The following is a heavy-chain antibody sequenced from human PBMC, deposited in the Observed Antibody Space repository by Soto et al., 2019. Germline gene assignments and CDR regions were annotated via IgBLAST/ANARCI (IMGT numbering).Heavy chain of an antibody. V-gene: IGHV4-39*01. CDR1: GASSSSSSYY. CDR3: ARILASCGGDCYPEYFQH. CDR2: IYYSGST. D-gene: IGHD2-21*02. Sequence: PSETLSLTCTVSGASSSSSSYYCGWIRQPQGKGLECIGSIYYSGSTYYNPSLKTRVTISIDTSKSQFSLKLSSVTAADTAVYYCARILASCGGDCYPEYFQHCGQRTLVTVSS. J-gene: IGHJ1*01.